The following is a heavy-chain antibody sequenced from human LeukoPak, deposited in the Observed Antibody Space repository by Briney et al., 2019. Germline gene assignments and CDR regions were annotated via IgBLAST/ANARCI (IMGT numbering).Heavy chain of an antibody. D-gene: IGHD3-16*01. CDR1: GYTFTSYD. V-gene: IGHV1-8*01. J-gene: IGHJ6*03. CDR2: MNPNSGNT. Sequence: ASVKVSCKASGYTFTSYDINWVRQATGQGLEWMGWMNPNSGNTGYAQKFQGRVTMTRNTSISTAYMELSSLRSEDTAVYYCARGVGVGEYYYYYMDVWGKETTVTVSS. CDR3: ARGVGVGEYYYYYMDV.